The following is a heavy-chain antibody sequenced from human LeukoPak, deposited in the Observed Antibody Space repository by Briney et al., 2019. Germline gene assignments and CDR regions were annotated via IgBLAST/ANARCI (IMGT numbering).Heavy chain of an antibody. CDR1: GFTFSSYW. Sequence: GGSLRLSCAASGFTFSSYWMSWVRQAPGKGLEWVANIKQDGSEKYCVDSVKGRFTISRDNAKNSLYLQMNSLRAEDTAVYYCARERDTVSDENFDYWGQGTLVTVSS. D-gene: IGHD4-17*01. J-gene: IGHJ4*02. V-gene: IGHV3-7*01. CDR3: ARERDTVSDENFDY. CDR2: IKQDGSEK.